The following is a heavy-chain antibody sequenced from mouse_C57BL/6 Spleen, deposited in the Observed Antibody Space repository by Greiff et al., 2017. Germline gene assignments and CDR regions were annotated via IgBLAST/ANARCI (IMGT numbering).Heavy chain of an antibody. CDR2: IYRSDSET. V-gene: IGHV1-61*01. CDR1: GYTFTSSW. J-gene: IGHJ2*01. CDR3: AREGCITTVVPYDFDY. D-gene: IGHD1-1*01. Sequence: VQLQQPGAELVRPGSSVKLSCKASGYTFTSSWMDWVKQRPGQGLEWIGNIYRSDSETHYNQKFKDKATLTVDKSSSTAYMQLSSLTSEDSAVDDCAREGCITTVVPYDFDYWGQGTTLTVSS.